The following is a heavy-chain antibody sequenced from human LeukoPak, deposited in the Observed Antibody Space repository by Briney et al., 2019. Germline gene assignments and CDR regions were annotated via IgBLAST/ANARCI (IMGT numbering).Heavy chain of an antibody. D-gene: IGHD3-16*01. Sequence: SQTLSLTCAISGDSVSSNSAAWNWIRQSPSRGLEWLGRTYYRSKWYNDYAVSVKSRITINPDTSKNQFSLQLNSVTPEDTAVYYCARALMITFGGVTWINWFDPWGQGTLVTVSS. CDR2: TYYRSKWYN. V-gene: IGHV6-1*01. J-gene: IGHJ5*02. CDR3: ARALMITFGGVTWINWFDP. CDR1: GDSVSSNSAA.